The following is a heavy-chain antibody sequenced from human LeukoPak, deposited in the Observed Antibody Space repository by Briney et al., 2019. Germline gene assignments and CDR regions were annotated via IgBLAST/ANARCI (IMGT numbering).Heavy chain of an antibody. CDR1: GFTFDDYA. CDR3: ARGGGYSVKYYFDY. CDR2: ISWNSGSI. Sequence: GGSLRLSCAASGFTFDDYAMHWVRQAPGKGLEWVSGISWNSGSIGYADSVKGRFTISRDNAKNSLYLQMNSLRAEDTAVYYCARGGGYSVKYYFDYWGQGTLVTVSS. D-gene: IGHD5/OR15-5a*01. J-gene: IGHJ4*02. V-gene: IGHV3-9*01.